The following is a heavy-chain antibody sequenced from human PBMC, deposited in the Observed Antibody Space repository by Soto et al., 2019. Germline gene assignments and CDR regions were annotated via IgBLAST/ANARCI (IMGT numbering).Heavy chain of an antibody. V-gene: IGHV4-39*01. CDR3: ARLLGGVVIEGYYYGMDV. J-gene: IGHJ6*02. CDR1: VLCICISRSY. D-gene: IGHD3-3*01. Sequence: SATXSLTGTFGVLCICISRSYLCWIRQPPGQVLEWSGTIYYSGSTYYNPSLSSLLIISSDTAKNHFSLTLSYLTAEDTPAYYSARLLGGVVIEGYYYGMDVWGQGTTVKVYS. CDR2: IYYSGST.